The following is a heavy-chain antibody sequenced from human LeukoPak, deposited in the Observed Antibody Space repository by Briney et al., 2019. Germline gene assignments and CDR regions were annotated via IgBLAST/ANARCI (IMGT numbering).Heavy chain of an antibody. J-gene: IGHJ5*02. Sequence: SETLSLTRAVSGGSISSSNWWSWVRQPPGQGLEWIGEIYHSGSTNYNPSLKSRVTISVDKSKNQFSLKLSSVTAADTAVYYCARVWEPYYDFWSGYPSSNWFDPWGQGTLVTVSS. CDR2: IYHSGST. CDR1: GGSISSSNW. CDR3: ARVWEPYYDFWSGYPSSNWFDP. D-gene: IGHD3-3*01. V-gene: IGHV4-4*02.